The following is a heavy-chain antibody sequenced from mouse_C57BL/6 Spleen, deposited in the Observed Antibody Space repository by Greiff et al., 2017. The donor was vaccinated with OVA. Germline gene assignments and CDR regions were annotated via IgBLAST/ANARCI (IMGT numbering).Heavy chain of an antibody. V-gene: IGHV1-81*01. CDR2: IYPRSGNT. J-gene: IGHJ2*01. CDR1: GYTFTSYG. D-gene: IGHD3-2*02. CDR3: ARSDSSGPDY. Sequence: VQLVESGAELARPGASVKLSCKASGYTFTSYGISWVKQRTGQGLEWIGEIYPRSGNTYYNEKFKGKATLTADKSSSTAYMELRSLTSEDSAVYFCARSDSSGPDYWGQGTTLTVSS.